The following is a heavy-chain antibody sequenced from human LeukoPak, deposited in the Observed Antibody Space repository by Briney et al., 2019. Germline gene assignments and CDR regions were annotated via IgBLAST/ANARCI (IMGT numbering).Heavy chain of an antibody. CDR1: GYTFTSYD. V-gene: IGHV1-8*03. CDR2: MNPNSGNT. CDR3: ARSGPLDFWSGYYEYYFDY. D-gene: IGHD3-3*01. Sequence: ASVKVSCKASGYTFTSYDINWVRQATGQGLEWMGWMNPNSGNTGYAQKFQGRVTITRNTSISTAYMVLSSLRSEDTAVYYCARSGPLDFWSGYYEYYFDYWGQGTLVTVSS. J-gene: IGHJ4*02.